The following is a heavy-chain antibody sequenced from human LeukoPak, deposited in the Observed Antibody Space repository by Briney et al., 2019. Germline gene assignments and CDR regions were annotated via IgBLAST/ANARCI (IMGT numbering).Heavy chain of an antibody. Sequence: GGSLRLSYAASGFTFSSYWMHWVRQAPGKGLVWVSRINSDGSSTSYADSVKGRFTISRDNAKNTLYLQMNSLRAEDTAVYYCARDGMTTEPYYYYGMDVWGQGTTVTVSS. CDR2: INSDGSST. V-gene: IGHV3-74*01. D-gene: IGHD4-17*01. J-gene: IGHJ6*02. CDR1: GFTFSSYW. CDR3: ARDGMTTEPYYYYGMDV.